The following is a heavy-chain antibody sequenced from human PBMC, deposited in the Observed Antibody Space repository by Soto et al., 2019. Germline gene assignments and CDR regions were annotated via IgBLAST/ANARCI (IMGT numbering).Heavy chain of an antibody. CDR3: ARDTGLEWLLYRKGDYYYYMDV. J-gene: IGHJ6*03. D-gene: IGHD3-3*01. V-gene: IGHV3-66*01. CDR2: IYSGGST. CDR1: GFTVSSNY. Sequence: GGSLRLSCAASGFTVSSNYMSWVRQAPGKGLEWVSVIYSGGSTYYADSVKGRFTISRDNSKNTLYLQMNSLRAEDTAVYYCARDTGLEWLLYRKGDYYYYMDVWGKGTTVTVSS.